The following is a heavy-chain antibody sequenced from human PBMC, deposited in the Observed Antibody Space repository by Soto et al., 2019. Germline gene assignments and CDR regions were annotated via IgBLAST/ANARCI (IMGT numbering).Heavy chain of an antibody. J-gene: IGHJ4*02. Sequence: QVQLQQWGAGLLKPSETLSLTCAVYGGSLSGYYWSWIRQPPGKALEWIGEINPGGNTNYNPSYKSRVAISVDTSKNQLFLNLSSVTAADTAMYYCARHHVRGRTIAGAAEFWGQGTLVTVSS. V-gene: IGHV4-34*01. CDR2: INPGGNT. CDR3: ARHHVRGRTIAGAAEF. CDR1: GGSLSGYY. D-gene: IGHD1-26*01.